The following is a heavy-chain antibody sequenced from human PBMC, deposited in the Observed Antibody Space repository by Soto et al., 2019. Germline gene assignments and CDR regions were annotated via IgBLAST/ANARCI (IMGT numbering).Heavy chain of an antibody. V-gene: IGHV4-39*01. CDR2: IYYSGST. Sequence: PSETLSLTCTVSGGSISSSSYYWGWIRQPPGKGLEWIGSIYYSGSTYYNPSLKSRVTISVDTSKNQFSLKLSSVTAADTAVYYCASMSSSGSSYYYYYGMDVWGQGTTVTVSS. CDR1: GGSISSSSYY. D-gene: IGHD3-10*01. J-gene: IGHJ6*02. CDR3: ASMSSSGSSYYYYYGMDV.